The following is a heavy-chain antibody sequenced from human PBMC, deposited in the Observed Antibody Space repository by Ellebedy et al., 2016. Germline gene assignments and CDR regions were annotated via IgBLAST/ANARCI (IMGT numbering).Heavy chain of an antibody. CDR2: IYYSGTT. Sequence: SETLSLTXTVYGGSISGYFWSWIRQPPGKGLEWIGNIYYSGTTNYNPSLKSRVTISVDTSKNQFSLKLSSVTAADTAVYYCARGNPLYYGDYYNWFNPWGQGTLVTVSS. CDR1: GGSISGYF. V-gene: IGHV4-59*08. CDR3: ARGNPLYYGDYYNWFNP. D-gene: IGHD4-17*01. J-gene: IGHJ5*02.